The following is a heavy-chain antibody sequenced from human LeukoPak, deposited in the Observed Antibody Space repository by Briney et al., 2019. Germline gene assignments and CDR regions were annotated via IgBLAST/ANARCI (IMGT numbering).Heavy chain of an antibody. V-gene: IGHV3-21*01. J-gene: IGHJ3*02. D-gene: IGHD3-9*01. CDR2: ISSSSSYI. CDR1: GFIFADYA. Sequence: GGSLRLTCTTSGFIFADYAIHWVRQAPGKGLEWVSSISSSSSYIYYADSVKGRFTISRDNAKNSLYLQMNSLRAEDTAVYYCARDILTGYYPTLAFDIWGQGTMVTVSS. CDR3: ARDILTGYYPTLAFDI.